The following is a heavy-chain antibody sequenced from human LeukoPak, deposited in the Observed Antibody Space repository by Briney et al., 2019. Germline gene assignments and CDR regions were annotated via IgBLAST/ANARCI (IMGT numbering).Heavy chain of an antibody. CDR2: ISAYSGGT. J-gene: IGHJ4*02. Sequence: ASVKDSCKASGYTFTSYGISWVRQATGQGLEWMGWISAYSGGTNSAQNLQGRVTMTTDTSTSTAYMELRSLRSDDTAVYYCARDGSGTYSFDYWGQGTLVTVSS. CDR3: ARDGSGTYSFDY. CDR1: GYTFTSYG. V-gene: IGHV1-18*01. D-gene: IGHD1-26*01.